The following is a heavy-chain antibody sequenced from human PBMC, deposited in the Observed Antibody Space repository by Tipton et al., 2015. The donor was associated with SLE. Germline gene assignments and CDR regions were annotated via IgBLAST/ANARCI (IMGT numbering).Heavy chain of an antibody. CDR3: ARDKWGEYTASTGYFWSFDP. CDR2: VSPSGGT. CDR1: GGSINTFY. J-gene: IGHJ5*02. Sequence: TLSLTCSLSGGSINTFYWSWIRQPPGKGLEWIGRVSPSGGTNYNPSLKSRVTMSVDTSRNQFSLNLSSLTAADTAVYFCARDKWGEYTASTGYFWSFDPWGQGIPVTVSS. D-gene: IGHD3-9*01. V-gene: IGHV4-4*07.